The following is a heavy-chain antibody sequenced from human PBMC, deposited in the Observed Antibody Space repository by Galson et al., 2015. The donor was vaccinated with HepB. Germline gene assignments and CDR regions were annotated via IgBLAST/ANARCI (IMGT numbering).Heavy chain of an antibody. CDR3: AREKGSSWIRSNPYNWFDP. D-gene: IGHD6-13*01. J-gene: IGHJ5*02. CDR2: IYYSGST. Sequence: LSLTCTVSGGSISSSSYYWGWIRQPPGKGLEWIGSIYYSGSTYYNPSLKSRVTISVDTSKNQFSLKLSSVTAADTAVYYCAREKGSSWIRSNPYNWFDPWGQGTLVTVSS. V-gene: IGHV4-39*07. CDR1: GGSISSSSYY.